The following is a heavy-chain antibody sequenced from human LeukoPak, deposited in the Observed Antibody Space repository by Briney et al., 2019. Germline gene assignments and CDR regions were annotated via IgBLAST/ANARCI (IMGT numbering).Heavy chain of an antibody. V-gene: IGHV3-30*14. CDR3: ARGGRDYDSSGYFSLPYFDY. CDR1: GFTFSSYA. J-gene: IGHJ4*02. CDR2: ISYDGSNK. D-gene: IGHD3-22*01. Sequence: PGGSLRLSCAASGFTFSSYAMHWVRQAPGKGLEWVAVISYDGSNKYYADSVKGRFTISRHNSKNTLYLQMNSLRAEDAAVYYCARGGRDYDSSGYFSLPYFDYWGQGTLVTVSS.